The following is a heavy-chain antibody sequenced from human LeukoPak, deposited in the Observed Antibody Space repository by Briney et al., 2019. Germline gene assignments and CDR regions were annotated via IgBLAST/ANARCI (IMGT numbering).Heavy chain of an antibody. Sequence: SVKVSCKASGGTFSSYAISWVRQAPGQGLEWMGGIIPIFGTANYAQKFQGRVTITADESTSTAYMELSSLRSEDTAVYYCGSSTYGGNRYYYYYGMDVWGQGTTVTVSS. J-gene: IGHJ6*02. D-gene: IGHD4-23*01. CDR1: GGTFSSYA. CDR2: IIPIFGTA. CDR3: GSSTYGGNRYYYYYGMDV. V-gene: IGHV1-69*13.